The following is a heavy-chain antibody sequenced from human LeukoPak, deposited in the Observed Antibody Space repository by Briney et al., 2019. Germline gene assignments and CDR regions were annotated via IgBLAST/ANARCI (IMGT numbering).Heavy chain of an antibody. J-gene: IGHJ6*02. CDR3: VRDSRYCPDV. CDR1: GFTFSSYW. V-gene: IGHV3-74*01. D-gene: IGHD2-15*01. Sequence: GGSLRLSCAASGFTFSSYWMHWVRQAPGKGLVWVSRLISDGSSASYADSVKGRFTISRDNTKNTLYLEMNSLRAEDTAVYYCVRDSRYCPDVWGQGTTVTVSS. CDR2: LISDGSSA.